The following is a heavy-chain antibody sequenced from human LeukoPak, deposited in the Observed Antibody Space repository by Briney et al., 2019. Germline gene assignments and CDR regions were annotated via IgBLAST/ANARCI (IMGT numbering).Heavy chain of an antibody. V-gene: IGHV3-64*01. CDR2: ISNNGGST. Sequence: GGSLRLSCVAYGFTFSSYAMHWVRQAPGKGLEYVSAISNNGGSTYYANSVKGRFTISRDNSKNTLSLQMGSLRAEDKAVYYCARGDSGSHLDYWGQGSLVTVSS. D-gene: IGHD1-26*01. CDR3: ARGDSGSHLDY. CDR1: GFTFSSYA. J-gene: IGHJ4*02.